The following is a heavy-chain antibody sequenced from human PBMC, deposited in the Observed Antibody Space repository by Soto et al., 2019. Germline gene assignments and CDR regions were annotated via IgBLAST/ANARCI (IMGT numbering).Heavy chain of an antibody. Sequence: TSETLSLTCTVSGGSISSYYWSWIRQPAGKGLEWIGRIYTSGSTNYNPSLKSRVTMSVDTSKSQFSLKLSSVTAADTAVYYCARVGKLELQGGAFDIWGQGTTVTVSS. J-gene: IGHJ3*02. V-gene: IGHV4-4*07. D-gene: IGHD1-7*01. CDR3: ARVGKLELQGGAFDI. CDR1: GGSISSYY. CDR2: IYTSGST.